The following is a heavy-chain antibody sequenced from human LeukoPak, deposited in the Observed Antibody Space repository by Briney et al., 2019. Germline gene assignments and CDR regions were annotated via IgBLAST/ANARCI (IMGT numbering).Heavy chain of an antibody. D-gene: IGHD2-15*01. CDR3: AKAGYCSGGSCYSGALGFDY. V-gene: IGHV3-23*01. CDR2: ISGSGGST. CDR1: GFTFSSYA. J-gene: IGHJ4*02. Sequence: PGGSLRLSCAAFGFTFSSYAMSWVRQAPGKGLEWVSAISGSGGSTYYADSVKGRFTISRDNSKNTLYLQMNSLRAEDTAVYYCAKAGYCSGGSCYSGALGFDYWGQGTLVTVSS.